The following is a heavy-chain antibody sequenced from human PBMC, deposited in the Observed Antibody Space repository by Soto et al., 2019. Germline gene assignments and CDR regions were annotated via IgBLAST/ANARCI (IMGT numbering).Heavy chain of an antibody. J-gene: IGHJ4*02. CDR2: IGSRGDST. CDR1: GFTFSSFA. CDR3: AKDRIYGYNSGRPFDS. Sequence: EVQLLESGGGLVQPGGSLRLSCAASGFTFSSFAMSWVRQAPGKGLEWVSAIGSRGDSTYYADSVKGRFTISRDNSKNTLYLQMNSLRAEDTAVYYCAKDRIYGYNSGRPFDSWGQGTLVTVSS. V-gene: IGHV3-23*01. D-gene: IGHD6-19*01.